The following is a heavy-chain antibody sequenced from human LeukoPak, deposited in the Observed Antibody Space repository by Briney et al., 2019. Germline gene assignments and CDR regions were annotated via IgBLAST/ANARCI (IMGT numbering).Heavy chain of an antibody. J-gene: IGHJ4*02. D-gene: IGHD4-17*01. CDR2: IRSEANSYAT. CDR1: GFTFSGSA. CDR3: TRSINGDYGTNFDY. V-gene: IGHV3-73*01. Sequence: GGSLRLSCAAAGFTFSGSAMHWVRLASGKGLEWVGRIRSEANSYATAYAASVKGRFTISRDDSKNTAYLQMNSLKTEDTAVYYCTRSINGDYGTNFDYWGQGTLVTVSS.